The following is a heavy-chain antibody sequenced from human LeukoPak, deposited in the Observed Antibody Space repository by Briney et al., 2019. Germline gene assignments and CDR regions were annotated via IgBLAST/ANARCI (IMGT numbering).Heavy chain of an antibody. CDR1: GFTFRSYS. J-gene: IGHJ4*02. Sequence: GGSLTLSCPACGFTFRSYSMNWVRQAPGKGLDWVSSISSGSSYIYYPDSVKDRFTLSSDNAKKSLYLQMNTLRAEDTAVYYCARDSMRRSGSYLYIDYWGQETLVTVSS. V-gene: IGHV3-21*01. CDR2: ISSGSSYI. CDR3: ARDSMRRSGSYLYIDY. D-gene: IGHD1-26*01.